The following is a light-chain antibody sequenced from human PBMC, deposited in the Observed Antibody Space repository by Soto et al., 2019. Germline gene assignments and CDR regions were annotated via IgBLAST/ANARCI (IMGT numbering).Light chain of an antibody. CDR3: RVWDSSIAHWV. CDR2: DDR. J-gene: IGLJ3*02. V-gene: IGLV3-21*02. Sequence: SYVVTQPPSVSVAPGQTARVTCGGNDIGSKSVHWHQQKPGQAPVLVVYDDRDRPSGIPERFSGSNSGNTATLTIRRVEAGDEADYYCRVWDSSIAHWVFGGGTKLTVL. CDR1: DIGSKS.